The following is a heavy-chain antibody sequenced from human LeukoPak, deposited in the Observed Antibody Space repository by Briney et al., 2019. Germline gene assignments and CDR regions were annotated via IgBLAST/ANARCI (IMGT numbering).Heavy chain of an antibody. V-gene: IGHV4-39*01. J-gene: IGHJ5*02. Sequence: PSETLSLTCTVSGGSIRSTSYYCGWIRQPPGKGLEWLGSVHHSGSTYDNPSLKSRVTISVDTSKNQFSLKLISVTAADTAVYYCARRSTVAGRGRFDPWGQGTLVTVSS. D-gene: IGHD6-19*01. CDR1: GGSIRSTSYY. CDR3: ARRSTVAGRGRFDP. CDR2: VHHSGST.